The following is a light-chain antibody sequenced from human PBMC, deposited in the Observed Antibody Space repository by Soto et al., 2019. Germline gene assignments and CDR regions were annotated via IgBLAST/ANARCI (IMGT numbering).Light chain of an antibody. Sequence: QSALIQPRSVSGSPGQSVTISCTGASSDVGGYNYVSWYQQHPGKAPKLLIYDVSSRPSGLSNRFSGSKSGNTASLIISGLQAEDEADYYCASYTNSITYVFGSGTKLTVL. CDR2: DVS. CDR3: ASYTNSITYV. V-gene: IGLV2-14*03. CDR1: SSDVGGYNY. J-gene: IGLJ1*01.